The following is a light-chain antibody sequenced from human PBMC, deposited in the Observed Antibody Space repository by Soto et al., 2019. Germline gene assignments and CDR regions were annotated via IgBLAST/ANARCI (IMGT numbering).Light chain of an antibody. CDR1: QGINNY. CDR2: TAS. CDR3: QQLNNYPRT. J-gene: IGKJ1*01. Sequence: DIQLTQSPSFLSASVGDRVTITCRASQGINNYLAWYQQKPWKAPKILIYTASTLQSGVPSRFSGSGSGTEFPLTNSTPQSEDFATYYYQQLNNYPRTFGEGTKVEIK. V-gene: IGKV1-9*01.